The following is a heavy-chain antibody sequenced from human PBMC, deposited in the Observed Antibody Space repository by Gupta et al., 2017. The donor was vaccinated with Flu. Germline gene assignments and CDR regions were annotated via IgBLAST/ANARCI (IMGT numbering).Heavy chain of an antibody. CDR3: ARGNGAWYYYGMDV. CDR2: IGTAGDT. D-gene: IGHD2-8*01. Sequence: EVQLVESGGGLVQPGGSLRLSCAASGFTFSSYDMHWVRQATGKGLEWVSAIGTAGDTYYPGSVKGRFTISRENAKNSLYLQMNSLRAGDTAVYYCARGNGAWYYYGMDVWGQGTTVTVSS. J-gene: IGHJ6*02. V-gene: IGHV3-13*04. CDR1: GFTFSSYD.